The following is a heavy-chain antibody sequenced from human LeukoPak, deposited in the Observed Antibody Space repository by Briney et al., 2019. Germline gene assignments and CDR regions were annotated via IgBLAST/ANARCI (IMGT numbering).Heavy chain of an antibody. CDR1: GYTFTSYA. Sequence: ASVKVSCKASGYTFTSYAMNWVRQAPGQGLEWMGWINTNTGNPTYAQGFTGRFVFSLDTSVSTAYLQISSLKAEDTAVYYCARVWGYYDSSGYYYVAVRGAFDIWGQGTMVTVSS. V-gene: IGHV7-4-1*02. J-gene: IGHJ3*02. D-gene: IGHD3-22*01. CDR2: INTNTGNP. CDR3: ARVWGYYDSSGYYYVAVRGAFDI.